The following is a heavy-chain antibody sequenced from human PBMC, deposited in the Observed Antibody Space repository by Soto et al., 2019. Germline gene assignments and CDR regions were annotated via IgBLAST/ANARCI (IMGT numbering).Heavy chain of an antibody. J-gene: IGHJ6*02. CDR1: GYTFTTYD. CDR3: ARQWELSGYYYGMDV. V-gene: IGHV1-8*01. D-gene: IGHD1-26*01. CDR2: MSPNSGNT. Sequence: ASVKVSCKASGYTFTTYDINWVRQATGQGLEWMGWMSPNSGNTGYAQKFQGRVTTTRDTSISTAYMELSSLRSDDTAVYYCARQWELSGYYYGMDVWGQGTTVTVSS.